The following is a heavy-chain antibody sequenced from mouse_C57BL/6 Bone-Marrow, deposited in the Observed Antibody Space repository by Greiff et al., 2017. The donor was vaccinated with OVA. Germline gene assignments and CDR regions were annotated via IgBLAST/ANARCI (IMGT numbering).Heavy chain of an antibody. Sequence: EVQLVESGGDLVKPGGSLKLSCAASGFTFSSYGMHWVRQTPDKRLEWVATISSGGSYTYYTDSVKGRFTSSIDNAKNTLYLQISSLKSEDTAMYFCARHEYSNYGTHWGQGTLVTVSS. V-gene: IGHV5-6*01. D-gene: IGHD2-5*01. J-gene: IGHJ3*01. CDR3: ARHEYSNYGTH. CDR2: ISSGGSYT. CDR1: GFTFSSYG.